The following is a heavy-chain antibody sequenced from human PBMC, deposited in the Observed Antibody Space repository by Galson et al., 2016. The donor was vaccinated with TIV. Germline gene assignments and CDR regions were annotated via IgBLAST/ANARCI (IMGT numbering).Heavy chain of an antibody. Sequence: SVKVSCKVSGGIFRSDAISWVRQAPGQGLEWMGRIIAILGTANYAQKFQGRVTITADESTNTVYLELSSLTSEDTAVYYCARLPSYYGSGNHWFDPWGQGTLVTVSS. D-gene: IGHD3-10*01. V-gene: IGHV1-69*11. J-gene: IGHJ5*02. CDR2: IIAILGTA. CDR1: GGIFRSDA. CDR3: ARLPSYYGSGNHWFDP.